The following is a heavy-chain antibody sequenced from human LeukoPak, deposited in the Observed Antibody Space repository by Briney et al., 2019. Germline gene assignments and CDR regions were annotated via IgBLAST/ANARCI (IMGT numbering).Heavy chain of an antibody. CDR2: INHSGST. Sequence: SETLSLTCAVYGGFFSGYYWSWIRQPPGKGLEWIGEINHSGSTNYNPSLKSRVTISVDTPKNQFSLKLSSVTAADTAVYYCARAGGHYDILTGYYHYWGQGTLVTVSS. J-gene: IGHJ4*02. CDR1: GGFFSGYY. CDR3: ARAGGHYDILTGYYHY. V-gene: IGHV4-34*01. D-gene: IGHD3-9*01.